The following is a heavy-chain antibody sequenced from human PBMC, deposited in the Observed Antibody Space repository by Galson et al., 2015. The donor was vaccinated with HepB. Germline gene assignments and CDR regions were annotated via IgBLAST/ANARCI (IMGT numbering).Heavy chain of an antibody. CDR1: GYSISSGYY. D-gene: IGHD3-22*01. V-gene: IGHV4-38-2*02. Sequence: ETLSLTCTVSGYSISSGYYWGWIRQPPGKGLEWIGSIYHSGSTYYNPSLKSRVTISVDTSKNQFSLKLSSVTAADTAVYYCARFSLGGYNSFDYWGQGTLVTVSS. CDR2: IYHSGST. J-gene: IGHJ4*02. CDR3: ARFSLGGYNSFDY.